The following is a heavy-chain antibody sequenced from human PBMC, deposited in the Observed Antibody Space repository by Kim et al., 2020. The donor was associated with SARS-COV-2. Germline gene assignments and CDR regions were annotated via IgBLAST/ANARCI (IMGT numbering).Heavy chain of an antibody. CDR3: ARQGGAMTARVLAPYYYYGMDV. J-gene: IGHJ6*02. Sequence: GESLKISCKGSGYSFTSYWISWVRQMPGKGLEWMGRIDPSDSYTNYSPSFQGHVTISADKSISTAYLQWSSLKASDTAMYYCARQGGAMTARVLAPYYYYGMDVWGQGTTVTVSS. CDR2: IDPSDSYT. CDR1: GYSFTSYW. D-gene: IGHD3-16*01. V-gene: IGHV5-10-1*01.